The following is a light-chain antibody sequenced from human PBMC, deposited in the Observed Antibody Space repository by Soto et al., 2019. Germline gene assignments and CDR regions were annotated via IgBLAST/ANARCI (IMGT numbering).Light chain of an antibody. J-gene: IGLJ3*02. CDR1: SSDVGGYNY. CDR3: SSYAGSNNLV. V-gene: IGLV2-8*01. Sequence: QSVLTQPPSASGSPGQSVTISCTGTSSDVGGYNYVSWYQQHPGKAPKLMIYEVIKRPSGVPDRFYGSKSGNTASLAVSGLQSEDEADYYCSSYAGSNNLVFGGGTKVTVL. CDR2: EVI.